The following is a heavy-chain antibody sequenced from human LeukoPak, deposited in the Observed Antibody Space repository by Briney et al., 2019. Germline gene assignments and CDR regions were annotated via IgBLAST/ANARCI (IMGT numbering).Heavy chain of an antibody. Sequence: SETLSLTCAVYGGSFSGYYWRWIRQPPGKGLEWIGEINHSGSTNYNLSLKSRVTISVDTSKNQFSLKLGSVTAADTAVYYCARTGDCSSTSCYTWWFDPWGQGTLVTVSS. V-gene: IGHV4-34*01. CDR2: INHSGST. D-gene: IGHD2-2*02. J-gene: IGHJ5*02. CDR3: ARTGDCSSTSCYTWWFDP. CDR1: GGSFSGYY.